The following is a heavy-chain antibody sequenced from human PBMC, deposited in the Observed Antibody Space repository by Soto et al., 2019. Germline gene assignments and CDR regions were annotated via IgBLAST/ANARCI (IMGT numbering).Heavy chain of an antibody. J-gene: IGHJ6*02. CDR1: GYTFTSYG. V-gene: IGHV1-18*01. CDR2: ISAYNGNT. CDR3: ASGGDCSSTSCQDYYYYGMDV. D-gene: IGHD2-2*01. Sequence: EASVKVSCKASGYTFTSYGISWVRQAPGQGLEWMGWISAYNGNTNYAQKLQGRVTMTTDTSTSTAYMELRSLRSDDTAVYYCASGGDCSSTSCQDYYYYGMDVWGQGTTVTVSS.